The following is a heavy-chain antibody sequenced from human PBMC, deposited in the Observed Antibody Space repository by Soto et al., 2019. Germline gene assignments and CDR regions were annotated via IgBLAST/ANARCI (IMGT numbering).Heavy chain of an antibody. CDR3: ARDFSGSRLIDV. V-gene: IGHV3-48*03. D-gene: IGHD1-26*01. CDR2: TVSSGSAT. Sequence: QTGGSLRLSCAASGFTFRSYEMNWVRQAPGKGLEWLSWTVSSGSATYYADSVKGRFTISRDNAKNSLYLHMNSLSAEDTAVYYCARDFSGSRLIDVWGQGTAVTVSS. CDR1: GFTFRSYE. J-gene: IGHJ6*02.